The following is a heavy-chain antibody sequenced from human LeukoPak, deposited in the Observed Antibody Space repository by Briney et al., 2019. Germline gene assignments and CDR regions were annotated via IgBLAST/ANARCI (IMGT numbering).Heavy chain of an antibody. Sequence: ASVKVSCKASGYTFTSYYMHWVRQAPGQGLEWMGIINPSGGSTSYAQKFQGRVTTTRDTSTSTVYMELSSLRSEDTAVYYCARREYSSGFTYYYYGMDVWGQGTTVTVSS. CDR2: INPSGGST. V-gene: IGHV1-46*01. D-gene: IGHD6-19*01. CDR1: GYTFTSYY. J-gene: IGHJ6*02. CDR3: ARREYSSGFTYYYYGMDV.